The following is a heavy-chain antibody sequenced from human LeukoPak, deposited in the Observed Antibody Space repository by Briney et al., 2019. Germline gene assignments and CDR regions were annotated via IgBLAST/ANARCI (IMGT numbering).Heavy chain of an antibody. CDR2: INAGNGNT. D-gene: IGHD6-13*01. Sequence: ASVKVSCKASGYTFTSYGITWVRQAPGQGLEWMGWINAGNGNTKYSQKFQGRVTITRDTSASTAYMELSSLRSEDTAVYYCARGSSTHQQRGYAFDIWGQGTMVTVSS. V-gene: IGHV1-3*01. J-gene: IGHJ3*02. CDR3: ARGSSTHQQRGYAFDI. CDR1: GYTFTSYG.